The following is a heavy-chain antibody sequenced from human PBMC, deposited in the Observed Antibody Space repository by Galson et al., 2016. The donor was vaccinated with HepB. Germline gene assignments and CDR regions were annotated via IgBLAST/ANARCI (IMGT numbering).Heavy chain of an antibody. CDR2: IKSKADGGTA. J-gene: IGHJ4*02. V-gene: IGHV3-15*01. Sequence: SLRLSCAASGFAFSNAWMSWVRQAPGEGLEWVGRIKSKADGGTADYAAPVKGRFTISGDDSKNVLYLQMNNLKTEDTALYYCTDGRPHWGQGTLVTVFS. CDR3: TDGRPH. D-gene: IGHD1-26*01. CDR1: GFAFSNAW.